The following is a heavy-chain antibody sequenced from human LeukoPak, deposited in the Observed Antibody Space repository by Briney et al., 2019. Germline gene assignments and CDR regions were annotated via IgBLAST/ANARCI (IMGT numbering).Heavy chain of an antibody. J-gene: IGHJ3*02. CDR1: GYSISSGYY. CDR2: IYHSGST. V-gene: IGHV4-38-2*01. D-gene: IGHD3-10*01. Sequence: KTSETLSLTCAVSGYSISSGYYWGWILQPPGKGLEWIGSIYHSGSTYYNPSLKSRVTISVDTSKNQFSLKLSSVTAADTAVYYCARRGGTTPRAFDIWGQGTMVTVSS. CDR3: ARRGGTTPRAFDI.